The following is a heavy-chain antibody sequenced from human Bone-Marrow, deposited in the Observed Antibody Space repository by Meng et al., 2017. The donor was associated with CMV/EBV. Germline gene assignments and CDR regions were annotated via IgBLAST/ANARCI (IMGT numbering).Heavy chain of an antibody. CDR2: IIPIFATA. Sequence: SVKVSCKASGGTFSSYAISWVRQAPGQGLEWMGGIIPIFATANYAQKFQGRVTFTTDESTSTAYMELSSLRSEDTAVYYCARGYCSSTSCTPYYYYYGMDVWGQGTTVTVSS. CDR1: GGTFSSYA. D-gene: IGHD2-2*01. V-gene: IGHV1-69*05. J-gene: IGHJ6*02. CDR3: ARGYCSSTSCTPYYYYYGMDV.